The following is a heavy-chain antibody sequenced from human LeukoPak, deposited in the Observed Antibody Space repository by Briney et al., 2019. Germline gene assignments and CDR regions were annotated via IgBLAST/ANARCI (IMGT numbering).Heavy chain of an antibody. Sequence: GGSLRLSCAASGFTFSSYGMHWVRQAPGKGLEWVAVISYDGSNKYYADSVKGRFIISRDNSKNTLYLQMNSLRAEDTAVYYCAKDLGGVARNWFDPWGQGTLVTVSS. D-gene: IGHD3-3*01. V-gene: IGHV3-30*18. J-gene: IGHJ5*02. CDR1: GFTFSSYG. CDR2: ISYDGSNK. CDR3: AKDLGGVARNWFDP.